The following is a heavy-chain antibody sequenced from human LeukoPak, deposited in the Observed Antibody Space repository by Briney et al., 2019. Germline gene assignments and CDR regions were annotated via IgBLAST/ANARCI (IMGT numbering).Heavy chain of an antibody. CDR2: IWYDGSNK. J-gene: IGHJ4*02. CDR1: GFTFSSYG. CDR3: ARKLAGHYFDY. V-gene: IGHV3-30*19. D-gene: IGHD6-19*01. Sequence: GGSLRLSCAASGFTFSSYGMHWVRQAPGKGLEWVAVIWYDGSNKHYADSVKGRFTISRDNSKNTLYLQMNSLRAEDTAVYYCARKLAGHYFDYWGQGTLVTVSS.